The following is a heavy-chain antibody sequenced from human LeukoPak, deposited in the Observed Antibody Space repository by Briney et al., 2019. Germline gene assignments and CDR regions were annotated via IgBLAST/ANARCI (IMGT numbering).Heavy chain of an antibody. Sequence: AAVKVSCKASGYSITNYAILWVRQAPGQGLEWMGWINTNTEKSTYAPGFTGRYVFSLDSSVNTAYLQISSLKAEDTALYYCATGGGYRFAYWGQGTLVTVSS. J-gene: IGHJ4*02. V-gene: IGHV7-4-1*02. CDR2: INTNTEKS. CDR1: GYSITNYA. CDR3: ATGGGYRFAY. D-gene: IGHD6-25*01.